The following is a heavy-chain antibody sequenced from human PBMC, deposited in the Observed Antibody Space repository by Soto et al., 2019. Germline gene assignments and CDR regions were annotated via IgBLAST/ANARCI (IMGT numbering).Heavy chain of an antibody. Sequence: QVQLQESGPGLVKPSETLSLTCTVSGGSIINYYWRWIRQPPGKGLEWIGYVYYSGSTNYNPALKSRANIAVETSKNQFSLKLSSVTAADTAVYYCARDAPSSSYFDYWGQGTLGTVSS. CDR1: GGSIINYY. CDR3: ARDAPSSSYFDY. V-gene: IGHV4-59*01. J-gene: IGHJ4*02. D-gene: IGHD6-13*01. CDR2: VYYSGST.